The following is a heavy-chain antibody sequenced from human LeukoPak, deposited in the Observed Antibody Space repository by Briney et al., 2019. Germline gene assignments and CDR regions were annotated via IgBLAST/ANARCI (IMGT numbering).Heavy chain of an antibody. Sequence: SETLSLTCTVSGDSISNYYWNWIRQPPGKGLEWIGNIYYKGSTNYSPSLESRVTISLDTSKNQFSLKLNSVTAADTAVYYCARATNYDCWFDCWGQGTLVTVSS. CDR3: ARATNYDCWFDC. V-gene: IGHV4-59*01. CDR1: GDSISNYY. D-gene: IGHD2-21*01. J-gene: IGHJ4*02. CDR2: IYYKGST.